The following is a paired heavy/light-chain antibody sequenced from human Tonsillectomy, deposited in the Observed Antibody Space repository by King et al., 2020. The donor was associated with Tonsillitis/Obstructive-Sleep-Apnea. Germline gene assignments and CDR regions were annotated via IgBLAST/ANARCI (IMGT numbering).Heavy chain of an antibody. CDR1: GFTFSIYA. J-gene: IGHJ2*01. Sequence: EVQLLESGGGLVQPGGSLRLSCVASGFTFSIYAMSWVRQAPGKGLEWLSTISDSGGSTYYADSVKGRFTISRDNSKNTLYLEMNSLRAEDTAIYYCAKDIGDPAVVYWYFDLWGRGTLVTVSS. CDR3: AKDIGDPAVVYWYFDL. D-gene: IGHD3-16*01. CDR2: ISDSGGST. V-gene: IGHV3-23*01.
Light chain of an antibody. J-gene: IGLJ2*01. V-gene: IGLV3-25*02. CDR1: ALSKEY. CDR3: QSPDSSGSHPVV. CDR2: KDS. Sequence: SNDLTQPPSVSVSPGQTARITCSGGALSKEYAYWYQQKPGQAPVLVIYKDSVRPSGIPERFSGSRSGTSVTLTISGVQAEDEADYYCQSPDSSGSHPVVFGGGTKLTVL.